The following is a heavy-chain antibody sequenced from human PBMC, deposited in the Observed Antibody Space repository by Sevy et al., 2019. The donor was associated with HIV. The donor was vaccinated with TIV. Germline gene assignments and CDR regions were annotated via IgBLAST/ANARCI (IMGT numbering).Heavy chain of an antibody. CDR1: GGSISSYY. CDR2: IFYSGNT. Sequence: SETLSLTCTVSGGSISSYYWSWIRQPPGKGLEWIGYIFYSGNTYYNPSLKRRVTISVDTSKNQFSLKLTSVTAGDTAVYYCATISQQLVGFFDYWGQRTLVTVSS. CDR3: ATISQQLVGFFDY. J-gene: IGHJ4*02. V-gene: IGHV4-59*01. D-gene: IGHD6-6*01.